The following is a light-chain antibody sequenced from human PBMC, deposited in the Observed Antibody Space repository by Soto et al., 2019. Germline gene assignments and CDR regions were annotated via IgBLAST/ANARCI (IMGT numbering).Light chain of an antibody. CDR3: QQYNNYLRT. Sequence: DIQMTQSPSTLSASVGDRVTITCRASQSISSRLAWYQQKPGKAPKALIYDASGLESGVPSRFSGSGSGTDFTLTISSLQPDDFATYYCQQYNNYLRTFGQGTKVEVK. J-gene: IGKJ1*01. CDR1: QSISSR. V-gene: IGKV1-5*01. CDR2: DAS.